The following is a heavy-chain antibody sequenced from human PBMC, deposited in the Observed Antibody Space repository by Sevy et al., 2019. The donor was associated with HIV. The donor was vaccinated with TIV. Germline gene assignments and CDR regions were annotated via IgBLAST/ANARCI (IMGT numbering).Heavy chain of an antibody. CDR1: GFTFNFHG. Sequence: GGSLRLSCAASGFTFNFHGMHWVRQAPGKGLEWVAFIWHDGSNKYMADSVKGRFTISRVNSKNTLFLQMNGLTVEDTAVYYCARETDNSARWLDPWGQGTLVTVSS. V-gene: IGHV3-30*02. CDR2: IWHDGSNK. D-gene: IGHD4-4*01. J-gene: IGHJ5*02. CDR3: ARETDNSARWLDP.